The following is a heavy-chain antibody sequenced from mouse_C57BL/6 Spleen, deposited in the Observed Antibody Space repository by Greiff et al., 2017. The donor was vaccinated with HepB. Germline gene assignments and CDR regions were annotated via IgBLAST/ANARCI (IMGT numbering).Heavy chain of an antibody. CDR1: GYTFTSYW. CDR3: ARNPSNWDKDY. D-gene: IGHD4-1*01. CDR2: IHPNSGST. J-gene: IGHJ2*01. Sequence: QVQLQQPGAELVKPGASVKLSCKASGYTFTSYWMHWVKQRPGQGLEWIGMIHPNSGSTNYNEKFKSKATLTVDKSSSTAYMQLSSLTSEDSAVYYCARNPSNWDKDYWGQGTTLTVSS. V-gene: IGHV1-64*01.